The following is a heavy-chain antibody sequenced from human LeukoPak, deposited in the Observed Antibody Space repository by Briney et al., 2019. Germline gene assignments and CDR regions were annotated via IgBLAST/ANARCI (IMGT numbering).Heavy chain of an antibody. CDR3: ARHGNWDPFDY. Sequence: SETLSLTCPVSGDSINSSDYYWGWIRQPPGNGLEWIGTVYYTGSTYYKPSLKSRLTISVERSKNHFSLKMNSVTAADTGVYYCARHGNWDPFDYWGQGILVTVSS. V-gene: IGHV4-39*01. CDR1: GDSINSSDYY. J-gene: IGHJ4*02. D-gene: IGHD7-27*01. CDR2: VYYTGST.